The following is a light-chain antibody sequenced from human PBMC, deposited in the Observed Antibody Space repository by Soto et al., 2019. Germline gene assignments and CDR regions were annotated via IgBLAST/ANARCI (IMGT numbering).Light chain of an antibody. CDR2: VAS. Sequence: DIQMTQSPSSLSASVGDRVTITCRASQSISTYLNWYQQKPGKAPKFLIYVASTLQSGVPSRFSGCGSGTGFTLTIRSLQPEDFATYYCQQSYRSPYTFGQGTKLEIK. V-gene: IGKV1-39*01. J-gene: IGKJ2*01. CDR1: QSISTY. CDR3: QQSYRSPYT.